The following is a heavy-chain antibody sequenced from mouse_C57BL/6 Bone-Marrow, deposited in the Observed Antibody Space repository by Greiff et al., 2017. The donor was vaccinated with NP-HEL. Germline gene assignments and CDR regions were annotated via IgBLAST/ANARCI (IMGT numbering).Heavy chain of an antibody. J-gene: IGHJ4*01. CDR2: IYPGDGDT. Sequence: QVQLQQSGAELVKPGASVKISCKASGYAFSSYWMNWVKERPGKGLEWIGQIYPGDGDTKYNGKFKGKATLTADKSSSTAYMQVSSLTSEDSAVLFCARGEYGRCRFGYAMDLWGQGTFGTGSS. V-gene: IGHV1-80*01. D-gene: IGHD1-1*01. CDR1: GYAFSSYW. CDR3: ARGEYGRCRFGYAMDL.